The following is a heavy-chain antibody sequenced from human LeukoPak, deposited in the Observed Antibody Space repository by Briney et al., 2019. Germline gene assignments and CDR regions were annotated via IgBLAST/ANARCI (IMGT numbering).Heavy chain of an antibody. J-gene: IGHJ3*02. Sequence: TSETLSLTCTVSGGSISSGDYYWSWIRQPPGKGLEWIEYIYYSGSTYYNPSLKSRVTISVDTSKNQFSLKLSSVTAADTAVYYCARAAPAIDAFDIWGQGTMVTVSS. CDR2: IYYSGST. CDR3: ARAAPAIDAFDI. CDR1: GGSISSGDYY. D-gene: IGHD2-2*01. V-gene: IGHV4-30-4*01.